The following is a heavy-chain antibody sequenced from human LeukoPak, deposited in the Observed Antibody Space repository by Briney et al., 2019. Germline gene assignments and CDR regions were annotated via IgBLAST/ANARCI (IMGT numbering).Heavy chain of an antibody. CDR3: ARHYGSGTYPLDY. Sequence: SETLSLTCTVSGGSISSYYWSWIRQPPGKGLEWFGNIYYNGNTNYNPSLKRRVTISVDTSKNQFSLKLSSVTAADTAVYYCARHYGSGTYPLDYWGQGTLVTVSS. J-gene: IGHJ4*02. D-gene: IGHD3-10*01. CDR2: IYYNGNT. CDR1: GGSISSYY. V-gene: IGHV4-59*01.